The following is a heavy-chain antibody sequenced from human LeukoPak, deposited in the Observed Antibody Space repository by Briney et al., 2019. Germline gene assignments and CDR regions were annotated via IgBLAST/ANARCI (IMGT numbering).Heavy chain of an antibody. CDR2: ISSSSSYI. CDR1: GFTLSSYN. J-gene: IGHJ6*03. V-gene: IGHV3-21*01. CDR3: ATSLHYYYMDV. Sequence: GGSLRLSCAASGFTLSSYNMKWVRQAPGKGLEWVSSISSSSSYIYYADSVKGRFTIPRDNAKNSLYLQMNSLRAEDTAVYYCATSLHYYYMDVWGKGTTVTISS.